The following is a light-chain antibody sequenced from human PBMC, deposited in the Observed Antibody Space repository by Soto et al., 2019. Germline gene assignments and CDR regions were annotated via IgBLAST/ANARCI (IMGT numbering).Light chain of an antibody. CDR3: QQYGRSVMT. CDR2: GAS. CDR1: QSVSSN. Sequence: EIVMTQSPATLSVSPGERATLSCRASQSVSSNLAWYQQKPGQAPRLLIYGASTRATGIPARFSGSGSGTEFTLTISSLQSEDYAVYYCQQYGRSVMTFGHGTRLENK. V-gene: IGKV3-15*01. J-gene: IGKJ5*01.